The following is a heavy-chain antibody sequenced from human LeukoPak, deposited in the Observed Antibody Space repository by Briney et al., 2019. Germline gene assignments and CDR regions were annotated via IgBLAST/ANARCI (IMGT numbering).Heavy chain of an antibody. CDR2: IKQDGSEK. CDR1: GFTFSSYW. J-gene: IGHJ6*02. CDR3: ARAQGRSSGWSVYYYYGMDV. V-gene: IGHV3-7*01. D-gene: IGHD6-19*01. Sequence: PGGSLRLSCAASGFTFSSYWMSWIRQAPGKGLEWVAKIKQDGSEKYYVDSVKGRFTISRDNAKNSLYLPMNSLRAEDTAVYFCARAQGRSSGWSVYYYYGMDVWGQGTTVTVSS.